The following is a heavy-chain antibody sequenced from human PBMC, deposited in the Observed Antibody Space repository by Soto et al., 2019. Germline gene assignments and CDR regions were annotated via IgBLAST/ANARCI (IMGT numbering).Heavy chain of an antibody. D-gene: IGHD2-15*01. CDR2: IRSKANSYAT. V-gene: IGHV3-73*02. CDR1: GFTFSGSA. CDR3: TRHRDYCSGGSCYTPDFDY. J-gene: IGHJ4*02. Sequence: EVQLVESGGGLVQPGGSLTLSCAASGFTFSGSAMHWVRQASGKGLEWVGRIRSKANSYATAYAASVKGRFTISRDDSKNTAYLQMNSLKTEDTAVYYCTRHRDYCSGGSCYTPDFDYWGQGTLVTVSS.